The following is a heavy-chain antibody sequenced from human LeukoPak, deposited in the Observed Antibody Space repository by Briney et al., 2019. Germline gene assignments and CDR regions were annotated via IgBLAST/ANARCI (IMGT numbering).Heavy chain of an antibody. D-gene: IGHD1-7*01. CDR3: ARDLSSRELLIY. V-gene: IGHV1-69*13. Sequence: GGSVKVSCKASGGTFSSYAISWVRQAPGQGLEWMGGIIPIFGTANYAQKFQGRVTITADESTSTAYMELSSLRSEDTAVYYCARDLSSRELLIYWGRGTLVTVFS. CDR2: IIPIFGTA. CDR1: GGTFSSYA. J-gene: IGHJ4*02.